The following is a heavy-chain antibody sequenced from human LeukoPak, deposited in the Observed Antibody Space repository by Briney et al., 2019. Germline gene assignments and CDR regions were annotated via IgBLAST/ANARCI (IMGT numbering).Heavy chain of an antibody. D-gene: IGHD3-22*01. Sequence: SETLSLTCTVSGGSISSYYWSWIRQPPGKGLEWIGYIYYSGSTNYDPSLKSRVTISVDTSKNQFSLKLSSVTAADTAVYYCAREGGYYDNSGYYDAFDIWGQGTMVTVSS. CDR1: GGSISSYY. V-gene: IGHV4-59*01. CDR2: IYYSGST. J-gene: IGHJ3*02. CDR3: AREGGYYDNSGYYDAFDI.